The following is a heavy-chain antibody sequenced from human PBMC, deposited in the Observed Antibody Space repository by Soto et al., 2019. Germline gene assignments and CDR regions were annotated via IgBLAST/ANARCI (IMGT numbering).Heavy chain of an antibody. CDR2: TYFRSKWYN. J-gene: IGHJ5*02. CDR1: GDSVSSKTAA. D-gene: IGHD3-9*01. CDR3: ARVTFDHFVHWFDP. V-gene: IGHV6-1*01. Sequence: SQTLSLTCAISGDSVSSKTAAWNWIRQSPSRGLEWLGRTYFRSKWYNDYAISVKSRIAINPDTSKNQFSLLLHSVTPEDTAVYYCARVTFDHFVHWFDPWGQGTLVTVS.